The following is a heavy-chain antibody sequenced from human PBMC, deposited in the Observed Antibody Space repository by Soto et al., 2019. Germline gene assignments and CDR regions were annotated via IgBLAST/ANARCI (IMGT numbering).Heavy chain of an antibody. Sequence: PSETLSLTCAVSGYSISSGYYWGWIRQPPGKGREWIGSIYHSGSTYYNPSPKSRVTISVDTSKNPFSLKLSSVTAADTAVYYCARETGTTISDYWGQGTLVTVSS. V-gene: IGHV4-38-2*02. CDR3: ARETGTTISDY. CDR1: GYSISSGYY. D-gene: IGHD1-1*01. CDR2: IYHSGST. J-gene: IGHJ4*02.